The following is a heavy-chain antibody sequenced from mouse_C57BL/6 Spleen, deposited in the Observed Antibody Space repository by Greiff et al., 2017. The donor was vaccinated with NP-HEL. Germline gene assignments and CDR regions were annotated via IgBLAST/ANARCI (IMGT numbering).Heavy chain of an antibody. CDR2: INPNNGGT. CDR3: ARSVTTVVEDYYAMDY. J-gene: IGHJ4*01. Sequence: VQLQQSGPELVKPGASVKIPCKASGYTFTDYNMDWVKQSHGKSLEWIGDINPNNGGTIYNQKFKGKATLTVDKSSSTAYMELRSLTSEDTAVYYCARSVTTVVEDYYAMDYWGQGSSVTVSS. CDR1: GYTFTDYN. D-gene: IGHD1-1*01. V-gene: IGHV1-18*01.